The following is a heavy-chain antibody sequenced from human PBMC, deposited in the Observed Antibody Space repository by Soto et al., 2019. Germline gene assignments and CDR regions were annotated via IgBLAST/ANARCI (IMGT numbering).Heavy chain of an antibody. V-gene: IGHV4-59*01. J-gene: IGHJ6*03. CDR1: GGSISSYY. CDR2: IYYSGST. Sequence: SETLSLTCTVSGGSISSYYWSWIRQPPGKGLEWIGYIYYSGSTNYNPSLKSRVTISVDTSKNQFSLKLSSVTAADTAVYYCARARFGEGYYYYMDVWGKGTTVTVSS. D-gene: IGHD3-16*01. CDR3: ARARFGEGYYYYMDV.